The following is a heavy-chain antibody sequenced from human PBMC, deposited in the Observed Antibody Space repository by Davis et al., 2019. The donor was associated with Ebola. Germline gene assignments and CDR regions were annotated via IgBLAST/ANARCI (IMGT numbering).Heavy chain of an antibody. CDR1: GFTFNTYN. CDR2: SSYDGNNN. CDR3: ARDYYDSSGFYYNPARMDP. J-gene: IGHJ5*02. V-gene: IGHV3-30*09. D-gene: IGHD3-22*01. Sequence: GESLKISCVASGFTFNTYNIHWVRQAPGKGLEWVALSSYDGNNNYYAETVKGRFAISRDNSKQVLYLQMNSLRTEDSALYYCARDYYDSSGFYYNPARMDPWGQGTLVTVSS.